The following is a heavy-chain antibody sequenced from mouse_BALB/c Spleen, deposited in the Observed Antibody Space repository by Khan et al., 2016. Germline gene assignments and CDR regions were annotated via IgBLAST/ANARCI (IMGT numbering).Heavy chain of an antibody. Sequence: VRLQQSGAELVKPGASVKLSCTASGFNIKDTYMHWVKQRPEQGLEWIGRIDPANGNTKYDPKFQGKATITADTSSNTAYLQLCSLTSEDTAVYYSAMRGRDEGTNYFDYWGQGTTLTVSS. V-gene: IGHV14-3*02. CDR1: GFNIKDTY. CDR2: IDPANGNT. D-gene: IGHD2-13*01. J-gene: IGHJ2*01. CDR3: AMRGRDEGTNYFDY.